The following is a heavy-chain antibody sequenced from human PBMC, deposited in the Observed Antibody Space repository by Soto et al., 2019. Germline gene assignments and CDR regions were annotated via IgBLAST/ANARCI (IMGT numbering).Heavy chain of an antibody. J-gene: IGHJ4*02. D-gene: IGHD3-16*01. CDR3: ARDRLGLFDY. V-gene: IGHV4-4*07. CDR2: IYTSGST. CDR1: GGPISSYC. Sequence: SETLSLTCTVSGGPISSYCWNWIRQPAGQGLEWIGRIYTSGSTHYNPSLKSRVTMSVDTSKNQFSLKLSSVTAADTAVYYCARDRLGLFDYWGQGTLVTVSS.